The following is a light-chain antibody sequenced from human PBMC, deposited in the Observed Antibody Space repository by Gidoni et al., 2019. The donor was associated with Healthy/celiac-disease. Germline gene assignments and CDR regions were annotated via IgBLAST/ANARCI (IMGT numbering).Light chain of an antibody. CDR3: QQYGSSPRT. J-gene: IGKJ1*01. Sequence: EIVLTQPPGTLSLSPGERATLSCRASQSVSSSYFAWYQQKPGQAPRLLLYGASSRATGIPDSCSGSGAGTDFTLTISRLEPEDFAVYYCQQYGSSPRTFGQGTKVEIK. CDR2: GAS. CDR1: QSVSSSY. V-gene: IGKV3-20*01.